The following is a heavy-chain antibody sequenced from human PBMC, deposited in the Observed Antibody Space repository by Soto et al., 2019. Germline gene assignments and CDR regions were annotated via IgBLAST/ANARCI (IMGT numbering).Heavy chain of an antibody. CDR1: GDSISSYS. D-gene: IGHD3-3*01. CDR2: IYYSGST. Sequence: SETLSLTCTVSGDSISSYSWSWIRQPPGMGLEWIGYIYYSGSTNYNPSLKSRVTISVDTSKNQFSLKLSSVTAADTAVYYCARDHDFWSGYYYYMDVWGKGTTVTVSS. J-gene: IGHJ6*03. CDR3: ARDHDFWSGYYYYMDV. V-gene: IGHV4-59*01.